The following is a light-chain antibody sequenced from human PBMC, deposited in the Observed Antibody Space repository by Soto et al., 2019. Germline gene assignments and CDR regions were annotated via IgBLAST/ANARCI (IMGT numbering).Light chain of an antibody. Sequence: EIVMTQSPATLSVSPGERATLSCRASQSVSSDLAWYHQKPGQAPRLLIYGASSRATGIPDRFSGSGSGTDFTLTISRLEPEDFAVYYCQQYGSSPNTFGQGTKLEIK. V-gene: IGKV3-20*01. CDR3: QQYGSSPNT. J-gene: IGKJ2*01. CDR1: QSVSSD. CDR2: GAS.